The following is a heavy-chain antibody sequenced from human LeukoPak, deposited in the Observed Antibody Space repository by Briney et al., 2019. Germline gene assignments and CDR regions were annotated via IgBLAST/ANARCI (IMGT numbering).Heavy chain of an antibody. D-gene: IGHD2-8*01. J-gene: IGHJ4*02. CDR3: TRELGYCTNGVCYRAYYFDY. V-gene: IGHV3-49*04. CDR2: IRSKAYGGPT. CDR1: GFTFGDYA. Sequence: GGSLRLSCTASGFTFGDYAMSWVRQAPGKGLEGVSFIRSKAYGGPTEYAASVKGRFTISRDDSKSIAFLQMNSLKTEDTAVYYCTRELGYCTNGVCYRAYYFDYWGQGTLVTVSS.